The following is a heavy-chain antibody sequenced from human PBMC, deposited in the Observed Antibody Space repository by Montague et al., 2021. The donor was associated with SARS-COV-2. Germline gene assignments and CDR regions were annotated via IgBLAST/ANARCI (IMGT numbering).Heavy chain of an antibody. D-gene: IGHD6-13*01. CDR3: ARAGYSSSWPLRLYWYFDL. CDR1: GFTFSSYD. V-gene: IGHV3-13*04. J-gene: IGHJ2*01. CDR2: IGTAGYT. Sequence: SLRLSCAASGFTFSSYDMHWVRQATGKGLEWVSAIGTAGYTYYPGSVKGRFTISRENAKNSLYLQMNSLRAGVTAVYYCARAGYSSSWPLRLYWYFDLWGRGTLVTVSS.